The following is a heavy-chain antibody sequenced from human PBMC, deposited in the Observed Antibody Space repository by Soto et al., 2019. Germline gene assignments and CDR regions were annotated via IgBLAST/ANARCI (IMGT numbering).Heavy chain of an antibody. Sequence: VNDSCLASGGTFSSYAISWVGQAPGRGLAWRGENIPIFGTANDAQKYHSRITITANKATSTANMERSSLRSEDKSVYYCARFLAVGDYYYGMDVWGQGTTVTVSS. V-gene: IGHV1-69*06. J-gene: IGHJ6*02. CDR3: ARFLAVGDYYYGMDV. D-gene: IGHD2-15*01. CDR1: GGTFSSYA. CDR2: NIPIFGTA.